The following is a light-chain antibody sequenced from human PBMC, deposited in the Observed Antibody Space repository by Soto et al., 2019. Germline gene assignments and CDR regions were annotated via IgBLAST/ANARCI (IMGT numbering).Light chain of an antibody. CDR2: EGD. CDR1: SSDVGNYNL. Sequence: QSALTQPASVSGSPGQSITIFCTGTSSDVGNYNLVSWYQHHPGEAPQLIVFEGDKRPSGVSNRFSASKSGNTASLTISRLQAEDEADYYCCSYAGSNTYVFGTGTQLTVL. CDR3: CSYAGSNTYV. V-gene: IGLV2-23*01. J-gene: IGLJ1*01.